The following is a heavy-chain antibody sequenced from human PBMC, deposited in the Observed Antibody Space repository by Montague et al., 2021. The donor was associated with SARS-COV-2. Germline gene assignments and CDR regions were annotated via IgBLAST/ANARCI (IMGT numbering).Heavy chain of an antibody. Sequence: SETLSLTCTVSGGSISSYYWCWIRQPPGKGLELNWFIYYSGSTNYNPSPTSRVPISVDTSKTQFSLQLSSVTAAATAVYYCERHGAGSGWEYDCYYYGMDVWGQGTTVTVSS. CDR2: IYYSGST. V-gene: IGHV4-59*08. CDR1: GGSISSYY. J-gene: IGHJ6*02. CDR3: ERHGAGSGWEYDCYYYGMDV. D-gene: IGHD6-19*01.